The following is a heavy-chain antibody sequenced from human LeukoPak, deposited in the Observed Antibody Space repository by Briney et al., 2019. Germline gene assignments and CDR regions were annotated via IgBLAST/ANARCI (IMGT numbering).Heavy chain of an antibody. J-gene: IGHJ5*02. CDR3: ARDFRNYGPSNWFDP. CDR1: GYTFTSYG. D-gene: IGHD1-7*01. V-gene: IGHV1-18*01. Sequence: ASVKVSCKASGYTFTSYGISWVRQAPGQGLEWMGWISAYNGNTNYAQKLQGRVTMTTDTSTSTAYMELRSLRSDDTAVYYCARDFRNYGPSNWFDPWGQGTLVTVSP. CDR2: ISAYNGNT.